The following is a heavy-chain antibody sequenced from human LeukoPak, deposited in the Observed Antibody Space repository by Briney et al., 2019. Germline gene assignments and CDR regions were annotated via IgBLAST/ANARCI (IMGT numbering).Heavy chain of an antibody. Sequence: GKSLRLSCAASGFTFSRYAMHWVRQAPGKGLEWVAVISYDGSNEYYADSVKGRFTISRDSSENTLYLQMNSLRVEDTAVYYCARVGYYSSGPFSYFDYWGQGTLVTVSS. V-gene: IGHV3-30-3*01. CDR2: ISYDGSNE. J-gene: IGHJ4*02. CDR3: ARVGYYSSGPFSYFDY. D-gene: IGHD3-10*01. CDR1: GFTFSRYA.